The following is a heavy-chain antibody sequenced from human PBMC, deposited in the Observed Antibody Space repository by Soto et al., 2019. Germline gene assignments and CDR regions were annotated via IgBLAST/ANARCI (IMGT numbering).Heavy chain of an antibody. J-gene: IGHJ6*04. D-gene: IGHD5-18*01. CDR2: ISGSGGST. CDR1: GFTFSSYA. CDR3: AKDRGESYGYFYYYYGTDV. Sequence: GGSLRLSCAASGFTFSSYAMSWVRQAPGKGLEWVSAISGSGGSTYYADSVKGRFTISRDNSKNTLYLQMNSLRAEDTAVYYCAKDRGESYGYFYYYYGTDVWGEATTVTVYS. V-gene: IGHV3-23*01.